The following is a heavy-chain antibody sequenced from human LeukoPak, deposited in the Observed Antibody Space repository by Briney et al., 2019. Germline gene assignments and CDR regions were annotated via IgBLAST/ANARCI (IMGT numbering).Heavy chain of an antibody. CDR3: ATVAAGSSSWSGFYYYGMDV. D-gene: IGHD6-13*01. Sequence: GGSLRLSCAASGFTFSDYYMSWIRQAPGKGLEWVSYISSSGSIIYYADSVKGRFTISRDNAKNSLYLQMNSLRAEDTAAYYCATVAAGSSSWSGFYYYGMDVWGQGTTVTVSS. V-gene: IGHV3-11*01. CDR1: GFTFSDYY. CDR2: ISSSGSII. J-gene: IGHJ6*02.